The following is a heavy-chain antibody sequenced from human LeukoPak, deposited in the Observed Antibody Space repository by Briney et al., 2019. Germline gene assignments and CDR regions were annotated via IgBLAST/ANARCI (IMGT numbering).Heavy chain of an antibody. CDR1: GFTFNIYS. CDR2: IGGSSTSI. CDR3: ARERDEAFDI. J-gene: IGHJ3*02. V-gene: IGHV3-21*01. Sequence: TGGSLRLSCAASGFTFNIYSMNWVRQAPGKGLEWVSSIGGSSTSIYYADSVRGRFTISRDNAKNSLYLQMNSLRAEDTAVYFCARERDEAFDIWGQGTMVTVSS.